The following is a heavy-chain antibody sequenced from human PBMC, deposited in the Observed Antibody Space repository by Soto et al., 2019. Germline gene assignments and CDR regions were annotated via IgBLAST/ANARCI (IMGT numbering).Heavy chain of an antibody. V-gene: IGHV7-4-1*01. J-gene: IGHJ5*02. CDR2: INTNTGNP. CDR1: GYTFTSYA. Sequence: QVQLVQSGSELKKPGASVKVSCKASGYTFTSYAMNWVRQAPGQGLEWMGWINTNTGNPTYAKGFTGRFVFSLDTSVSTAYLQICSLKAEDTAVYYCARDRGGYCSGGSCHPNNWFDPWGQGTLVTVSS. D-gene: IGHD2-15*01. CDR3: ARDRGGYCSGGSCHPNNWFDP.